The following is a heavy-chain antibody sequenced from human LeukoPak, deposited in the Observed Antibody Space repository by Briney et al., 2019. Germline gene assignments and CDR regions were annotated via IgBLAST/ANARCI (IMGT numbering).Heavy chain of an antibody. V-gene: IGHV4-34*01. CDR1: GGSINGYY. Sequence: SETLSLTCAVYGGSINGYYWSWIRQPPGKGLEWIGEINHSESTNYNPSLKSRVSISVDTSKNQFSLKLLSSVIAADTAVYYCARVGFIASRVNDAFDIWGQGTMVTVSS. CDR3: ARVGFIASRVNDAFDI. CDR2: INHSEST. J-gene: IGHJ3*02. D-gene: IGHD6-6*01.